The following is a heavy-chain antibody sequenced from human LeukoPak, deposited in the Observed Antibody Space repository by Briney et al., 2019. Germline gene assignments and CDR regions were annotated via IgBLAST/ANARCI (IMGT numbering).Heavy chain of an antibody. D-gene: IGHD4-17*01. CDR2: ISWNSGNI. CDR3: AKDAYGDYGYYFDY. Sequence: GGSLRLSCAASGFIFDYYAMYWVRQAPGKGLEWVSRISWNSGNIGYADSVKGRFTISRDNAKNSLYLQMNSLRAEDTALYYCAKDAYGDYGYYFDYWGQGTLVTVSS. CDR1: GFIFDYYA. V-gene: IGHV3-9*01. J-gene: IGHJ4*02.